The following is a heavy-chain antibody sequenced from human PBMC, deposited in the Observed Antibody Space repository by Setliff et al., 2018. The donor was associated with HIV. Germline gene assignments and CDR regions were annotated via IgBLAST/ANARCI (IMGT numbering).Heavy chain of an antibody. CDR1: GFSLSDNGMG. CDR3: THRRGRWLHFEH. CDR2: IYWDDDK. J-gene: IGHJ1*01. Sequence: SGPTLVNPTQTVTLTCSFSGFSLSDNGMGVGWIRQPPGKALEWLAFIYWDDDKLYSPSLKSRLTITKDTSKNQVVLTMTNMDPADTGTYSCTHRRGRWLHFEHWGQGTLVTVSS. D-gene: IGHD6-19*01. V-gene: IGHV2-5*02.